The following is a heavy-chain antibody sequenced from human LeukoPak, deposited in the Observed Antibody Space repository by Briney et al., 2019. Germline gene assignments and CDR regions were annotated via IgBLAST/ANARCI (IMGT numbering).Heavy chain of an antibody. D-gene: IGHD1-20*01. CDR1: GGSISSGGYY. CDR2: IYYSGST. Sequence: PSQTLSLTCTVSGGSISSGGYYWSWIRQHPGKGLEWIGYIYYSGSTYYNPSLKSRVTMSVDTSKNQFSLKLSSVTAADTAVYYCARDGYNWNDEGYFDYWGQGTLVTVSS. V-gene: IGHV4-31*03. CDR3: ARDGYNWNDEGYFDY. J-gene: IGHJ4*02.